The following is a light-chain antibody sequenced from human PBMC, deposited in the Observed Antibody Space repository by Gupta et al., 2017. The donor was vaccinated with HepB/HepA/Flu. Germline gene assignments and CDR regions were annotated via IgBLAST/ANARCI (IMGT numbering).Light chain of an antibody. CDR1: QNLLHSNGNNF. CDR2: LGS. V-gene: IGKV2-28*01. Sequence: DNLMPQYPLSLPVTPGEPASISCRSSQNLLHSNGNNFLDWYLQMPGQSPRLLIYLGSNRASGVPDRFSGSGSGTDFTLEISRVEAEDVGIYYCMQTLQTPFTFGQGTQLDIK. J-gene: IGKJ5*01. CDR3: MQTLQTPFT.